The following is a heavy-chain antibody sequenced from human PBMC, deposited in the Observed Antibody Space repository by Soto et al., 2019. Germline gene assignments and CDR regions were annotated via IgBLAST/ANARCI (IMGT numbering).Heavy chain of an antibody. CDR3: ARDRRSYSDYFDY. V-gene: IGHV4-34*01. D-gene: IGHD1-26*01. J-gene: IGHJ4*02. CDR2: INHSGST. CDR1: GESFSGYY. Sequence: QVQLQQWGAGLLKPSETLSLTCAVYGESFSGYYWTWIRQSPGKGLEWIGEINHSGSTNYNTSLKSRVTISVDTSKNQFSLKLSSVTAADTAVYYCARDRRSYSDYFDYWGQGTLVTVSS.